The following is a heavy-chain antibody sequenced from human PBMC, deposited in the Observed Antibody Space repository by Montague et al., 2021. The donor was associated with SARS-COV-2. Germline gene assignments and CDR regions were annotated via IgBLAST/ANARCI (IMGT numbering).Heavy chain of an antibody. CDR3: VRYSGWFYFDF. V-gene: IGHV6-1*01. D-gene: IGHD6-19*01. J-gene: IGHJ4*02. Sequence: CAISGGSVAGHRRRSEEHTPELQTRLECVCRTQLENKKNSDYAPSVRGRLTVNPDASKNEFSLELNYVTPEDTAVYYCVRYSGWFYFDFWGQGTLVTVSS. CDR1: GGSVAGHRRR. CDR2: TQLENKKNS.